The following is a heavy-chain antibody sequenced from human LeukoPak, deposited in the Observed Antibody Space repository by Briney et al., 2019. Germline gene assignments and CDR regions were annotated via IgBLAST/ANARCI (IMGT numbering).Heavy chain of an antibody. CDR1: GFTFSNYD. Sequence: PGGSLRLSCAASGFTFSNYDMHWGRQATGRGLEWVSAIGTAGDTYYQGSVRGRFTTSRENAKNSLYLQMNSLTAGDTAVYYCARGADTHFDYWGQGILVTVSS. CDR2: IGTAGDT. V-gene: IGHV3-13*04. D-gene: IGHD2-15*01. CDR3: ARGADTHFDY. J-gene: IGHJ4*02.